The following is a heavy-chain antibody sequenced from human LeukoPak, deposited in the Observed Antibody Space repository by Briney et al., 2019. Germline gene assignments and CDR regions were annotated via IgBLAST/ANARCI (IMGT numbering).Heavy chain of an antibody. CDR3: AKDGGYYYEVYFDY. Sequence: GGSLRLSCAASGFTFSSYAMTWVRQAPGKGLEWVSAISGSGGNTYYADSVKGRFTISRDNSKNTLYLQMNSLRAEDTAVYYCAKDGGYYYEVYFDYWGQGTLVTVSS. J-gene: IGHJ4*02. V-gene: IGHV3-23*01. CDR1: GFTFSSYA. D-gene: IGHD3-22*01. CDR2: ISGSGGNT.